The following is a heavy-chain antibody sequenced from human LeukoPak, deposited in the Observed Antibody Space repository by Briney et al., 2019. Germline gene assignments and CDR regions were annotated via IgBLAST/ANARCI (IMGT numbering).Heavy chain of an antibody. Sequence: GGSLRLSCAASGFTFSNAWVSWVRQAPGKGLEWVGRIKTKADGGTTDYAAPVKDRISISRDDSKNTLYLQMNSLKTEDTAMYYCTTWQSGAPGGWGQGTLVTVSS. D-gene: IGHD1-26*01. CDR3: TTWQSGAPGG. CDR2: IKTKADGGTT. V-gene: IGHV3-15*01. J-gene: IGHJ4*02. CDR1: GFTFSNAW.